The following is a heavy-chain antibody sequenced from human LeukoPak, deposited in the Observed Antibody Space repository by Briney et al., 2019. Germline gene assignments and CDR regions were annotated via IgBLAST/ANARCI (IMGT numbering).Heavy chain of an antibody. D-gene: IGHD3-3*01. CDR3: ARDETNGGWAYYDFWSGYPYYFDY. Sequence: GGSLRLSCAASGFTFSSYAMSWVRQAPGKGLEWVSSISSSSSYIYYADSVKGRFTISRDNAKNSLYLQMNSLRAEDTAVYYCARDETNGGWAYYDFWSGYPYYFDYWGQGTLVTVSS. V-gene: IGHV3-21*01. J-gene: IGHJ4*02. CDR1: GFTFSSYA. CDR2: ISSSSSYI.